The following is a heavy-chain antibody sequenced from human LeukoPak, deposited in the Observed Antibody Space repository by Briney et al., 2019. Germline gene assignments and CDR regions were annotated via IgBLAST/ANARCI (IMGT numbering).Heavy chain of an antibody. CDR2: IYHTGSA. Sequence: SETLSLTCAVSGGSVSGGKDFWGWIRQPPGKGLEWIGNIYHTGSAYYNPSLKSRVTISADTSKNEFSLNLRSVTAADTAVYYCARRGITYSTSFFEYWGQGKLVTVSS. CDR1: GGSVSGGKDF. D-gene: IGHD2-2*01. V-gene: IGHV4-39*01. J-gene: IGHJ4*02. CDR3: ARRGITYSTSFFEY.